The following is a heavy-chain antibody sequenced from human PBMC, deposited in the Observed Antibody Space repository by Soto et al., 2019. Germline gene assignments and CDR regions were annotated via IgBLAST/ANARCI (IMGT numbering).Heavy chain of an antibody. CDR1: GFTFSSYG. CDR3: ARGASGMDV. J-gene: IGHJ6*02. CDR2: IWYDRSNK. Sequence: GGSLRLSCAASGFTFSSYGMHWVRQAPGKGLEWVAVIWYDRSNKYYVDSVKGRFTISRDNAKNTLYLQMNSLRAEDTAVYYCARGASGMDVWGQGTTVTVSS. V-gene: IGHV3-33*01.